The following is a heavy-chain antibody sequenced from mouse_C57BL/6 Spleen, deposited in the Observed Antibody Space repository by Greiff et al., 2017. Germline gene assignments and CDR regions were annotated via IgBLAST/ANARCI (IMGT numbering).Heavy chain of an antibody. V-gene: IGHV1-76*01. Sequence: QVQLKESGAELVRPGASVKLSCKASGYTFTDYYINWVKQRTGQGLEWIARIYPGSGNTYYNEKFKGKATLTAEKSSSTAYMQLSSLTSEDSAVYFCAREGYGNFDYWGQGTTLTVSS. CDR2: IYPGSGNT. CDR3: AREGYGNFDY. CDR1: GYTFTDYY. J-gene: IGHJ2*01. D-gene: IGHD2-1*01.